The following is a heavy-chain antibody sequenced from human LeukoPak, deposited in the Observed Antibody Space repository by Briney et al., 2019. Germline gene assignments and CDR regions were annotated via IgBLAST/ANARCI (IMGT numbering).Heavy chain of an antibody. CDR2: ISGSGGST. Sequence: WGSLRLSCAASGFTFSSYAMSWVRQAPGKGLEWVSAISGSGGSTYYADSVKGPFTISTDHYTNTLSLQTNSLRAEDTAVYHCAKITMIVVVITYDPFFDYWGQGTLVTVSS. CDR3: AKITMIVVVITYDPFFDY. D-gene: IGHD3-22*01. V-gene: IGHV3-23*01. CDR1: GFTFSSYA. J-gene: IGHJ4*02.